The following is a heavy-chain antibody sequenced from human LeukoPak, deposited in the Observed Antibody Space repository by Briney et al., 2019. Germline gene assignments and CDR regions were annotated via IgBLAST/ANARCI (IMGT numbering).Heavy chain of an antibody. CDR3: ARHANYYASGSFYPYFDY. V-gene: IGHV4-39*01. CDR2: IYYSGST. D-gene: IGHD3-10*01. Sequence: PSETLSLTCTVSGGSISSSSYYWGWIRQPPGKGLEWIGSIYYSGSTYYNPSLKSRVTISVDTSKNQFSLKLSSVTAADTAVYHCARHANYYASGSFYPYFDYWGQGTLVTVSS. J-gene: IGHJ4*02. CDR1: GGSISSSSYY.